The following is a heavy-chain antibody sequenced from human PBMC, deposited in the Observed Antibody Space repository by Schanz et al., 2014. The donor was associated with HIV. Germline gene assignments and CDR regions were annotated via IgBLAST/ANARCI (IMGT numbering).Heavy chain of an antibody. J-gene: IGHJ4*02. CDR3: AAGLIRYFFDY. CDR1: GFRFSDFW. Sequence: DVQLVESGGGLVQSGGSLRLSCVASGFRFSDFWMSWVRQAPGKGLEWVSVVYIGDSTFYANSVKGRFTISRDDSKNTLYLQMNSLRAEDTAMYYCAAGLIRYFFDYWGQGTLVTVSS. V-gene: IGHV3-66*01. D-gene: IGHD2-21*01. CDR2: VYIGDST.